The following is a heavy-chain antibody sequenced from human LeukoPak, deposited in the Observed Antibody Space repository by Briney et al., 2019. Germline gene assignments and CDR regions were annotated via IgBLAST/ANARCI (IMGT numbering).Heavy chain of an antibody. V-gene: IGHV4-59*01. J-gene: IGHJ3*02. CDR2: IHYTGNT. CDR3: ARGGPNSSGYTVDAFDI. D-gene: IGHD3-22*01. CDR1: GDSITRDH. Sequence: SETLSLTCTVSGDSITRDHLSWIRRPPGKGLEWIGYIHYTGNTNYHPSLTSRVSMSVDTSDNQFSLKLTSVTAADTAVYYCARGGPNSSGYTVDAFDIWGLGTMITVSS.